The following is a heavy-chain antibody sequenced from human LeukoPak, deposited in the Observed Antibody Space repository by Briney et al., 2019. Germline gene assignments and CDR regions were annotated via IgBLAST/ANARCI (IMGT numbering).Heavy chain of an antibody. CDR2: ISGSGGST. CDR3: AKDADFWSGYYVYYFDY. CDR1: GFTFSSYA. V-gene: IGHV3-23*01. D-gene: IGHD3-3*01. J-gene: IGHJ4*02. Sequence: GGSLRLSCAASGFTFSSYAMSWVRQAPGKGLEWVSAISGSGGSTYYADSVKGRFTISRDNSKNTLYLQMNSLRAEDTAVYYCAKDADFWSGYYVYYFDYWGQGTLVTVSS.